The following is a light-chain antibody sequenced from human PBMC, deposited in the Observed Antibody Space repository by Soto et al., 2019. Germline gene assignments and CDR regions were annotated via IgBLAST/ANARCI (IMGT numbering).Light chain of an antibody. CDR2: EVI. CDR1: SSDVGGYNY. J-gene: IGLJ2*01. Sequence: QSALTQPPSASGSPGQSVTISCIGTSSDVGGYNYVSWYQQHPGKAPKLMIYEVIKRPSGVPDRFSGSKSGNTASLTVSGLHADDEADYSCSSYAASNNLGVFGGGTKLTVL. V-gene: IGLV2-8*01. CDR3: SSYAASNNLGV.